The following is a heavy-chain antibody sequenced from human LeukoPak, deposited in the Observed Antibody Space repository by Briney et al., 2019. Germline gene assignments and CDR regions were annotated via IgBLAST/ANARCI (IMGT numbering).Heavy chain of an antibody. CDR2: IIPIFGTA. D-gene: IGHD4-17*01. Sequence: SVKVSCKDSGGTFSSYAISWVRQAPGQGLEWMGGIIPIFGTANYAQKFQGRVTITADESTSTAYMELSSLRSEDTAVYYCAEVSVGRYGDSPGWGQGTLVTVSS. J-gene: IGHJ4*02. CDR3: AEVSVGRYGDSPG. CDR1: GGTFSSYA. V-gene: IGHV1-69*13.